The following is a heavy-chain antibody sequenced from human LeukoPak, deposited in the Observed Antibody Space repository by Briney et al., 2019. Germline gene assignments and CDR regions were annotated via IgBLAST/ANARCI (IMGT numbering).Heavy chain of an antibody. V-gene: IGHV1-2*02. CDR1: GYTFTGYY. CDR3: ARDLVPYYYDSSGYLYGY. CDR2: INPNSGGT. D-gene: IGHD3-22*01. J-gene: IGHJ4*02. Sequence: ASVRVSCKASGYTFTGYYMHWVRQAPGQGLEWMGWINPNSGGTNYAQKFQGRVTMTRDTSISTAYMELSRLRSDDTAVYYCARDLVPYYYDSSGYLYGYWGQGTLVTVFS.